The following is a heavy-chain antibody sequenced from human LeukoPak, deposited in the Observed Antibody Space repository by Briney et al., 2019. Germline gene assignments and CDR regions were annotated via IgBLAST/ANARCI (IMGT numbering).Heavy chain of an antibody. D-gene: IGHD6-13*01. J-gene: IGHJ6*02. CDR2: IYYSGST. CDR3: ARELTGYSNTGYYYYGMDV. V-gene: IGHV4-59*01. CDR1: GGSISRYY. Sequence: SETLSLTCTVSGGSISRYYWSWLRQPPGKGLEWIGYIYYSGSTNYNPSLKSRVTISVDTSKNQFSLKLSSVTAADTAVYYCARELTGYSNTGYYYYGMDVWGQGTTVTVSS.